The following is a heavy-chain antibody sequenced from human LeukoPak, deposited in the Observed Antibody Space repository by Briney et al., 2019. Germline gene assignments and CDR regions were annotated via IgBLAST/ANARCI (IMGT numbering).Heavy chain of an antibody. V-gene: IGHV4-59*01. CDR2: IYYSGST. Sequence: SETLSLTCTVSGGSISSYYWRWIRQPPGKGLEWIGYIYYSGSTNYNPSLKGRVTISVDTSKNQFSLKLSSVTAADTAVYYCARAHYGDYYFDYWGQGTLVTVSS. CDR3: ARAHYGDYYFDY. CDR1: GGSISSYY. J-gene: IGHJ4*02. D-gene: IGHD4-17*01.